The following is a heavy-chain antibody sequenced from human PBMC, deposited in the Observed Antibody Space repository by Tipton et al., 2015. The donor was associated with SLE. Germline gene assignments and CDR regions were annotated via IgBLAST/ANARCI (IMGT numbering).Heavy chain of an antibody. J-gene: IGHJ3*02. CDR3: ATDRSYGANRRAFDM. D-gene: IGHD4/OR15-4a*01. V-gene: IGHV1-69-2*01. Sequence: QLVQSGPEVKKPGATVKISCKVSGYGFTDYYIHWVQQAPGKGLEWMGLVDPEDGVTLYTEKFQGRVTITADTSTDTAYMELSSLRSEDTAVYYCATDRSYGANRRAFDMWGQGTMVTVSS. CDR1: GYGFTDYY. CDR2: VDPEDGVT.